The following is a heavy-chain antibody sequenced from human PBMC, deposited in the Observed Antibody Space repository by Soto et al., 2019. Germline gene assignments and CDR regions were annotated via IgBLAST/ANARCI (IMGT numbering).Heavy chain of an antibody. J-gene: IGHJ3*02. Sequence: SLKVACKASGGTFSSYTISWVRQAPGQGLEWMGRIIPIIGIANYAQKFQGRLTITGDKSTSTAYMELSSLKSEDTAVYYCARVRTSVAVDAFDIWGQGTMVTVSS. V-gene: IGHV1-69*02. CDR2: IIPIIGIA. CDR3: ARVRTSVAVDAFDI. D-gene: IGHD6-19*01. CDR1: GGTFSSYT.